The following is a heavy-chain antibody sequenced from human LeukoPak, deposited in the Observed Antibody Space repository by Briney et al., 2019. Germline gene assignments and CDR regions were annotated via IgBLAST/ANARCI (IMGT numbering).Heavy chain of an antibody. CDR3: ARDFFYAFDI. V-gene: IGHV3-48*02. CDR1: GFTFSSYS. D-gene: IGHD2/OR15-2a*01. Sequence: GGSLRLSCAASGFTFSSYSMNRVRQAPGKGLEWVSYISSSGSTIYYADSVKGRFTISRDNAKNSLYLQMNNLRDEDTALYYCARDFFYAFDIWGLGTVVTVSS. J-gene: IGHJ3*02. CDR2: ISSSGSTI.